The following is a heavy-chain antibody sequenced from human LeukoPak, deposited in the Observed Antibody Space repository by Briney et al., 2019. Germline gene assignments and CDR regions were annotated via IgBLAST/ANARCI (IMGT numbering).Heavy chain of an antibody. D-gene: IGHD2-21*02. CDR1: GFTFSNYA. V-gene: IGHV3-23*01. J-gene: IGHJ4*02. CDR2: ISGSGGST. Sequence: GGSLRLSCAASGFTFSNYAMSWARQAPGKGLEWVSAISGSGGSTYYADSVKGRFTISRDNSKNTLYLQMNSLRAEDTAVYYCAKGDVVVTAMPGDYWGQGTLVTVSS. CDR3: AKGDVVVTAMPGDY.